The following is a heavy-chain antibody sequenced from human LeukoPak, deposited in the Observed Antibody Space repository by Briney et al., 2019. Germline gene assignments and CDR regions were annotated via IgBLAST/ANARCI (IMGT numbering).Heavy chain of an antibody. V-gene: IGHV1-3*04. D-gene: IGHD2-15*01. J-gene: IGHJ3*02. CDR1: GYTFTSNA. CDR2: INTGNGNT. CDR3: ARDSPPPGRVFCSGGSCYSETTQNDAFDI. Sequence: ASVKVSCKTSGYTFTSNAMHWVRQAPGQRLEWMGWINTGNGNTRYSQKFQGRVTITRDTSASTAYMELSSLRSEDTAVSYCARDSPPPGRVFCSGGSCYSETTQNDAFDIWGQGTMVTVSS.